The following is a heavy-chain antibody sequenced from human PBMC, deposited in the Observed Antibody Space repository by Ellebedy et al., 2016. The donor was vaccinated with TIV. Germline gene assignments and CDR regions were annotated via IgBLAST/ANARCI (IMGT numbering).Heavy chain of an antibody. CDR2: SYYIWTT. CDR3: AGGSYTPYGMDV. V-gene: IGHV4-61*01. D-gene: IGHD1-26*01. Sequence: SETLSLTCTVSGGSVSSGSHYWNWIRQPPGKGLEWIGYSYYIWTTNYNPSLKSRVTISEDMSKNQFSLRLNSVTAADTAVYYCAGGSYTPYGMDVWGRGTTVIVSS. CDR1: GGSVSSGSHY. J-gene: IGHJ6*02.